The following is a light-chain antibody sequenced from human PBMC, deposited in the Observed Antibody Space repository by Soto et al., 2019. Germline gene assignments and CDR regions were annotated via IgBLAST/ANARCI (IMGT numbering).Light chain of an antibody. Sequence: EIVLTQSPATLSLSPGERATLSCRASQSVSSYLAWYQQKPGQAPRLLIYDASNRATGSPARFSGSGSGTDFTLTISSLEPEDIAVYYCQQRSNWPPLTFGGGTKVEI. CDR2: DAS. V-gene: IGKV3-11*01. J-gene: IGKJ4*01. CDR3: QQRSNWPPLT. CDR1: QSVSSY.